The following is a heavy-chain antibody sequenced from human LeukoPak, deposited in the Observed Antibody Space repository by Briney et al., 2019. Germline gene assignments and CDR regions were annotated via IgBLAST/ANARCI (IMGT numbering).Heavy chain of an antibody. CDR2: IYYSGNM. Sequence: SETLSLTCTVSGGSISDYYWNWIRQSPGKGLEWIGYIYYSGNMNYNPSLKSRVTISVDTSKNQFSLKLYSVTAADTAVYYCARGNRDIVEEWGQGTLVSVS. CDR1: GGSISDYY. V-gene: IGHV4-59*01. CDR3: ARGNRDIVEE. J-gene: IGHJ4*02. D-gene: IGHD2-15*01.